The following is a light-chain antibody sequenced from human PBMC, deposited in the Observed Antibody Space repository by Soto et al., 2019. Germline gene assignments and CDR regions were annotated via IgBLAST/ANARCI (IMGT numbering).Light chain of an antibody. CDR1: QSVNHW. Sequence: IQMTQYPSTLSASIGERVTISCRASQSVNHWLAWYQRKPGKAPKLLIHDASTLESGIPSRFSGSGSGTEFTLTISSLQPDDFATYYCQQYNSYWTFGQGTKVESK. CDR2: DAS. V-gene: IGKV1-5*01. J-gene: IGKJ1*01. CDR3: QQYNSYWT.